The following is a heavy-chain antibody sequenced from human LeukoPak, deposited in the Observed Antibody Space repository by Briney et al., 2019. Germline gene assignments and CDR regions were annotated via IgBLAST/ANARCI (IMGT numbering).Heavy chain of an antibody. CDR1: GLTFGDYG. Sequence: GGSLRLSCAASGLTFGDYGMSWVRQGAGKGLEWVSGIYWNGGTTGYADSVKGRFTISRDNANNTRHLQMNNLIAEATACYFCARAGGDYCDGVRFYNLPIHFWGQGTLVTVSS. V-gene: IGHV3-20*04. D-gene: IGHD2-21*01. CDR2: IYWNGGTT. J-gene: IGHJ4*02. CDR3: ARAGGDYCDGVRFYNLPIHF.